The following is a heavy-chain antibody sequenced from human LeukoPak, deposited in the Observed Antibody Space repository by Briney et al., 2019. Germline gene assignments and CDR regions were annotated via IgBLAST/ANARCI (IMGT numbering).Heavy chain of an antibody. D-gene: IGHD2-2*01. CDR1: GFTFSDYA. J-gene: IGHJ4*02. CDR2: ISACGTNT. Sequence: PGGSLRLSCAASGFTFSDYAMTWVRQAPGKGLEWVSSISACGTNTQYADSVKGRFTISRDNPKNTLHLQMNSLRDEDTAVYYCAKDFPYCSSASCYPDWGQGTLVTVSS. CDR3: AKDFPYCSSASCYPD. V-gene: IGHV3-23*01.